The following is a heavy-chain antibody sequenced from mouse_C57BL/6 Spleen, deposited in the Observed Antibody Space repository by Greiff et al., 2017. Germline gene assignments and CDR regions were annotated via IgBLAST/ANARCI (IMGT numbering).Heavy chain of an antibody. CDR2: INPNNGGT. J-gene: IGHJ2*01. V-gene: IGHV1-22*01. CDR3: ARGGWLLRECYFDY. CDR1: GYTFTDYN. Sequence: EVQLQQSGPELVKPGASVKMSCKASGYTFTDYNMHWVKQSHGKSLEWIGYINPNNGGTSYNQKFKGKATLTVNKSSSTAYMELRSLTSEDSAVYYCARGGWLLRECYFDYWGQGTTLTVSS. D-gene: IGHD2-3*01.